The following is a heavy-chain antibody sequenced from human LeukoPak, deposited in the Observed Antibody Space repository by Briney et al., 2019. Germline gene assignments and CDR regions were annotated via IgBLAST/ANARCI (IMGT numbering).Heavy chain of an antibody. D-gene: IGHD4-11*01. CDR2: ISYDGSNK. V-gene: IGHV3-30-3*01. CDR1: GFTFSRYA. Sequence: GGSLRLSCAASGFTFSRYAIHWVRQAPGKGLEWVAVISYDGSNKYYADSVKGRFTISRYNSRNTLYLQMNSLRAEDTAVYYCATTQSSLYYYYYYMDVWGKGTTVTVSS. J-gene: IGHJ6*03. CDR3: ATTQSSLYYYYYYMDV.